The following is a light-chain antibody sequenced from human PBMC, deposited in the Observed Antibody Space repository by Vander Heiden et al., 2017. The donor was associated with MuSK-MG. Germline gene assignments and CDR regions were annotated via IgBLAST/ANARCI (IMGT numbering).Light chain of an antibody. CDR1: KLGNKY. CDR3: QAWDSSTAA. V-gene: IGLV3-1*01. J-gene: IGLJ2*01. Sequence: SYELIQPPSVSVSPGQTASITCSGDKLGNKYASWYQQKPGQSPVLVIYEDTKRPSGSPERFSASNSGNTATLTISGTQAMDEADFYCQAWDSSTAAFGGGTKLTVL. CDR2: EDT.